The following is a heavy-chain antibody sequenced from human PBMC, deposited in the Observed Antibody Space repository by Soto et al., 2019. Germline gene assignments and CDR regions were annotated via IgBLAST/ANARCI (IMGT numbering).Heavy chain of an antibody. Sequence: SETLSLTCTVSGGSISSYYWSWIRQPPGKGLEWIGYIYYSGSTNYNPSLKSRVTISVDTSKNQFSLKLSSVTAADTAVYYCARAYYSNGMDVWGQGTTVTVSS. CDR2: IYYSGST. CDR3: ARAYYSNGMDV. CDR1: GGSISSYY. V-gene: IGHV4-59*01. J-gene: IGHJ6*02.